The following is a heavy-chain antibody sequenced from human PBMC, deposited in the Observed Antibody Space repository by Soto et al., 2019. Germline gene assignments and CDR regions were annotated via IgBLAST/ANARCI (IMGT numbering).Heavy chain of an antibody. V-gene: IGHV1-69*13. CDR3: ARAGTMVRGVIIQPPDY. J-gene: IGHJ4*02. Sequence: EASVKVSCKASGGTFSSYAISWVRQAPGQGLEWMGGIIPIFGTANYAQKFQGRVTITADESTSTAYMELSSLRSEDTAVYYCARAGTMVRGVIIQPPDYWGQGTLVTVSS. CDR1: GGTFSSYA. CDR2: IIPIFGTA. D-gene: IGHD3-10*01.